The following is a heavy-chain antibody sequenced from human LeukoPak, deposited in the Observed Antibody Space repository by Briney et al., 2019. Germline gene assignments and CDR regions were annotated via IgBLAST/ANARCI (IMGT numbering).Heavy chain of an antibody. V-gene: IGHV3-30*03. Sequence: SLRLSCVPSLVTPSVYTMDAGPQAPGKGLEWVAVISYDGSNKYYADSVKGRFTISRDNSKNTLYLQMNSLRAEDTAVYYCATENTYDKYDSQMDFCYWGQGTLVTVSS. CDR1: LVTPSVYT. D-gene: IGHD3-22*01. CDR2: ISYDGSNK. J-gene: IGHJ4*02. CDR3: ATENTYDKYDSQMDFCY.